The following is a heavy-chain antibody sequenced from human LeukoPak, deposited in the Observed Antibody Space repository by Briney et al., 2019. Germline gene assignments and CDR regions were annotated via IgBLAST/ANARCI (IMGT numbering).Heavy chain of an antibody. D-gene: IGHD1-26*01. CDR2: ISSSSSYT. Sequence: PGGTLRLSCAASGFTFSDYYMSWIRQAPGKGLEWVSYISSSSSYTNYADSVKGRFTISRDNAKNSLYLQMNSLRAEDTAVYYCARGLVGEGEFDPWGQGTLVTVSS. CDR3: ARGLVGEGEFDP. V-gene: IGHV3-11*06. J-gene: IGHJ5*02. CDR1: GFTFSDYY.